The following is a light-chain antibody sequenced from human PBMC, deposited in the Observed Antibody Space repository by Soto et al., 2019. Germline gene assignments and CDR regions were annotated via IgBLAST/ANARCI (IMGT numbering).Light chain of an antibody. V-gene: IGLV2-8*01. J-gene: IGLJ1*01. CDR2: EVN. CDR1: SSGVGGYNY. CDR3: SSYAGSSNV. Sequence: SFLTQPHSASGSPGQSVAISCTGTSSGVGGYNYFYWYEQHPRKAPKLMIYEVNKRPPGVPDRFSGSKSGNTASLTVSGRQAEDEADYYCSSYAGSSNVFGTGTKVTVL.